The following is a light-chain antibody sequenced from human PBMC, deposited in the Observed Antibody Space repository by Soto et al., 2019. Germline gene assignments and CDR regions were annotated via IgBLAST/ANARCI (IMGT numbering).Light chain of an antibody. CDR3: SSYTSSSTLYV. CDR1: SSDVGNYNY. CDR2: EVN. Sequence: QSVLTQPASVSGSPGQSIAISCTGTSSDVGNYNYVSWYQQHPGKAPKLMICEVNKRPSGVSNRFSGSKPGDTASLTISGLQAEDEADYYCSSYTSSSTLYVFGTGTKVTVL. V-gene: IGLV2-14*01. J-gene: IGLJ1*01.